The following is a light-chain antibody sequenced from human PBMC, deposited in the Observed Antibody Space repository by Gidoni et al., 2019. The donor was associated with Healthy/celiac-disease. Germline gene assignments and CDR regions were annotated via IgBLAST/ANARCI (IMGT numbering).Light chain of an antibody. CDR1: SRDVGSYNL. CDR3: CSYAGSSTWV. V-gene: IGLV2-23*01. J-gene: IGLJ3*02. Sequence: QSALPQPASVSVSPGQSIPISCTGTSRDVGSYNLVSWYQQHPGKAPKLMIYEGSKRPSGVSNRFSGSKSGNTVSLTISGLQAEDEADYYCCSYAGSSTWVFGGGTKLTVL. CDR2: EGS.